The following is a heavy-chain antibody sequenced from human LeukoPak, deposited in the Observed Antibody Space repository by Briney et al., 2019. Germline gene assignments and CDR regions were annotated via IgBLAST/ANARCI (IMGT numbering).Heavy chain of an antibody. CDR3: AKDGYGDYVLDY. Sequence: PGGSLRLSCAASGFTLRSYTMNWVRQAPGKGLEWVSSIGISSNKIYYADSVKGRFTISRDNSKNTLYLQMNSLRAEDTAVYYCAKDGYGDYVLDYWGQGTLVTVSS. CDR1: GFTLRSYT. V-gene: IGHV3-21*04. J-gene: IGHJ4*02. CDR2: IGISSNKI. D-gene: IGHD4-17*01.